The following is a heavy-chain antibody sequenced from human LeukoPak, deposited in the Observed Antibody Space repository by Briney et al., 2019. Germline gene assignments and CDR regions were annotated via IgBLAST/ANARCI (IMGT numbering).Heavy chain of an antibody. CDR3: ARDTRFPDYGDYGPRFDY. D-gene: IGHD4-17*01. Sequence: ASVKVSCKASGYTFTSYGISWVRQAPGQGLEWMGWISAYNGNTNYAQKLQGRVTMTTDTSTSTAYMELRSLRSDDTAVYYCARDTRFPDYGDYGPRFDYWGQGTLVTVSS. J-gene: IGHJ4*02. CDR2: ISAYNGNT. V-gene: IGHV1-18*01. CDR1: GYTFTSYG.